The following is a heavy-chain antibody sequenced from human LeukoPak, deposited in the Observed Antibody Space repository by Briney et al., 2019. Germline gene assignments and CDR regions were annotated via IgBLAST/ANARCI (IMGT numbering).Heavy chain of an antibody. CDR2: IYYSGST. CDR1: GGSISSSSYY. D-gene: IGHD3-10*01. CDR3: ARGLSGSGSIHNWFDP. V-gene: IGHV4-61*05. J-gene: IGHJ5*02. Sequence: SETLSLTCTVSGGSISSSSYYWGWIRQPPGKGLEWIGYIYYSGSTNYNPSLKSRVTISLDTSKNQFSLKLSSVTAADTAVYYCARGLSGSGSIHNWFDPWGQGTLVTVSS.